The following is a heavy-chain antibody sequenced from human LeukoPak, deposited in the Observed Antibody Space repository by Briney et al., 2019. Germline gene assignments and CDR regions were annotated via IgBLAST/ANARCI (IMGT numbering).Heavy chain of an antibody. CDR2: IYPGDSDT. V-gene: IGHV5-51*01. Sequence: GESLKISCQGSGYSFTSYWIGWVRQMPGKGLEWMGIIYPGDSDTRYSPSFQGQVTISADKSISTAYLQWSSLKASDTAMYYCARLSRSVTIFGVVIGSGWFDPWGQGTLVTVSS. CDR1: GYSFTSYW. J-gene: IGHJ5*02. CDR3: ARLSRSVTIFGVVIGSGWFDP. D-gene: IGHD3-3*01.